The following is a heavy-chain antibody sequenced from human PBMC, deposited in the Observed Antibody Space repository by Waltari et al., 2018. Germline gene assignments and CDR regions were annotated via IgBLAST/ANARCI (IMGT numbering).Heavy chain of an antibody. Sequence: QLQLQESGPGLVKPSETLSLTCTVSGGSISSSSYYWGWIRQPPGKGLGWIGRIYYSGSTYYNPSLKSRVTISVDTSKNQFSLKLSSVTAADTAVYYCASLLRITIFGPRDWFDPWGQGTLVTVSS. J-gene: IGHJ5*02. CDR3: ASLLRITIFGPRDWFDP. D-gene: IGHD3-3*01. CDR1: GGSISSSSYY. CDR2: IYYSGST. V-gene: IGHV4-39*01.